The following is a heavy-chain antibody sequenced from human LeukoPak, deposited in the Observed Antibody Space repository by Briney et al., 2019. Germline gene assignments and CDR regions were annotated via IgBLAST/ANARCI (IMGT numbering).Heavy chain of an antibody. J-gene: IGHJ4*02. CDR3: ASDSFYDSGGYFYY. CDR1: GGSISSYY. CDR2: ISTRGNA. V-gene: IGHV4-4*07. D-gene: IGHD3-22*01. Sequence: SETLSLTCTVSGGSISSYYWSWVRQPAGKGLEWIGRISTRGNADYNPSLKSRVTLSVDTSKNQFSLKLSSVTAVDTAMYYCASDSFYDSGGYFYYWGQGTLVTVSS.